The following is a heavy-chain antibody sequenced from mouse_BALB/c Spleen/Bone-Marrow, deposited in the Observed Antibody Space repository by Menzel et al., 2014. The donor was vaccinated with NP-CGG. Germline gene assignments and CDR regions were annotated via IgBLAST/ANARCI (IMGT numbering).Heavy chain of an antibody. CDR1: GFTFSSFG. V-gene: IGHV5-17*02. CDR3: ARGGNWDDFDV. J-gene: IGHJ1*01. Sequence: EEQGVESGGGLVQPGGSRKLSCAASGFTFSSFGMHWVRQAPEKGLEWVAYISSGSTAICYADTVKGRFTISRDNPKNTLFLQMTSLRSEDTAMYYCARGGNWDDFDVWGAGTTVTVSS. CDR2: ISSGSTAI. D-gene: IGHD4-1*01.